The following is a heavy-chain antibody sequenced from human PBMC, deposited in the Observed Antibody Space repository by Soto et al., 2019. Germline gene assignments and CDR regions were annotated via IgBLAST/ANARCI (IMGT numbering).Heavy chain of an antibody. CDR3: AREPGRIAVAGFDY. V-gene: IGHV3-33*01. J-gene: IGHJ4*02. CDR1: GFMFDSYG. Sequence: QVQLVESGGGVVQPGRSLRLSCVASGFMFDSYGMHWVRQAPGKGLEWVAIILYDGSEKYHADSVKGRFTISRDNSKNTLYLQMTTLRDEATALYYCAREPGRIAVAGFDYWGQGTLVTVTS. CDR2: ILYDGSEK. D-gene: IGHD6-19*01.